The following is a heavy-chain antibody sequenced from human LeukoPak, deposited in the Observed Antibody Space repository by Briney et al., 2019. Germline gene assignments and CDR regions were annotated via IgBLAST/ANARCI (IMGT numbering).Heavy chain of an antibody. CDR2: ITSVGDYI. D-gene: IGHD3-9*01. CDR1: GFTFKTLT. Sequence: PGGSLRLSCAASGFTFKTLTMNWVGQAPGKGLDGVSSITSVGDYIYYADSVKGRFTTSRENAKNSLSLQLNILRVEDTAGDYVARGHYDVLAASYTWSPDYWGQGTLVTVSS. V-gene: IGHV3-21*01. J-gene: IGHJ4*02. CDR3: ARGHYDVLAASYTWSPDY.